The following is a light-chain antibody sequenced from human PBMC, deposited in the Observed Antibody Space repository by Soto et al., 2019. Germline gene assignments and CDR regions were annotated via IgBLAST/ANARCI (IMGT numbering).Light chain of an antibody. Sequence: IQLTQSPSSLSASVGDRVSITCRASQDIKTYLAWYQQKQGKAPKLLISGTFTLQSGVPSGFNGSGSGQDFTLTISRLQPEDFATYYCQHLNNYPPFTFGPGTKLDLE. CDR3: QHLNNYPPFT. CDR2: GTF. V-gene: IGKV1-9*01. J-gene: IGKJ3*01. CDR1: QDIKTY.